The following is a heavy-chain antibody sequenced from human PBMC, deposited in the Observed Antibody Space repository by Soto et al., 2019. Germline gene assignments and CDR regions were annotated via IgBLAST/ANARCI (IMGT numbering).Heavy chain of an antibody. CDR3: ARDKVGYYDSSGYYLVSVTPDYYYGMDV. Sequence: QVQLVQAGAEVKKPGSSVKVSCKASGGTFSSYAISWVRQAPGQGLEWMGGIIPIFGTANYAQRFQGRVTITPDESTSPAYMELSSLRSEDTAGYYGARDKVGYYDSSGYYLVSVTPDYYYGMDVWGQGPTVTVSS. V-gene: IGHV1-69*01. J-gene: IGHJ6*02. D-gene: IGHD3-22*01. CDR2: IIPIFGTA. CDR1: GGTFSSYA.